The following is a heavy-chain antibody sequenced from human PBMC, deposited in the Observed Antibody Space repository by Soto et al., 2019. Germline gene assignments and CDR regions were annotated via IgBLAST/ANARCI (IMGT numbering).Heavy chain of an antibody. J-gene: IGHJ5*02. CDR1: GFAFSGSE. CDR2: ISYDGDTK. Sequence: PGGSLRLSCAASGFAFSGSEMHWVRQAPGKGLEWVAFISYDGDTKYYAESVKGRFTVSRDNSRNMPHLQMDSLRPEETAVYYCVRASYFSEKTAYYAKSYKWFDPWGQGTLVTVSS. D-gene: IGHD3-16*01. V-gene: IGHV3-30-3*01. CDR3: VRASYFSEKTAYYAKSYKWFDP.